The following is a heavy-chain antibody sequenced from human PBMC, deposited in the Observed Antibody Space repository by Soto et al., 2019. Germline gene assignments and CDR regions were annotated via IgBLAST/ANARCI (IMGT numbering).Heavy chain of an antibody. J-gene: IGHJ4*02. CDR2: IWYDGSNK. V-gene: IGHV3-33*01. D-gene: IGHD6-13*01. CDR3: ARVAGRELAAAGDY. CDR1: GFTFSSYG. Sequence: GGSLRLSCAASGFTFSSYGMHWVRQAPGKGLEWVAVIWYDGSNKYYADSVKGRFTISRDNSKNTLYLQMNSLRAEDTAVYYCARVAGRELAAAGDYWGQGTLVTVSS.